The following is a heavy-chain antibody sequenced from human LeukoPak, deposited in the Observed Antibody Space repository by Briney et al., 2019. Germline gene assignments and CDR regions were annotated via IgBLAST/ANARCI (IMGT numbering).Heavy chain of an antibody. D-gene: IGHD3-9*01. Sequence: PSETLSLTCAVYGGSITGYYWSWIRQPPGKGLEWVGEIHYTGATSYNPSLKSRATISIDTSKNQVSLKLSSVTAADTAVYYCARGNILSGYCFDFWGQGALVTVSS. CDR2: IHYTGAT. J-gene: IGHJ4*02. CDR3: ARGNILSGYCFDF. CDR1: GGSITGYY. V-gene: IGHV4-34*01.